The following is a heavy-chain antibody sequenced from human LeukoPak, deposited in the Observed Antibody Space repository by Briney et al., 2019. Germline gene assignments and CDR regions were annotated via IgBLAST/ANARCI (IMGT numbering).Heavy chain of an antibody. J-gene: IGHJ4*02. Sequence: GGSLRLSCAASGFSVSSSYMSWVRQAPGKGLEWVSVIYGGGSGGSTSYADSVKGRFTISRDNSKNTLYLQMNSLRAEDTAVYYGARIAAAVPFDYGAQGTWVPVPS. CDR2: IYGGGSGGST. V-gene: IGHV3-53*01. D-gene: IGHD6-13*01. CDR1: GFSVSSSY. CDR3: ARIAAAVPFDY.